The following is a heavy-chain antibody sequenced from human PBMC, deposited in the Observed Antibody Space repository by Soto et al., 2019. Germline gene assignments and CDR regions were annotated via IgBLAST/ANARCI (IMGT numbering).Heavy chain of an antibody. J-gene: IGHJ4*02. D-gene: IGHD3-16*01. Sequence: EVQLLESGGGLVQPGGSLRLSCAASGFTFSNYAMSWVRQAPGKGLEWVSAITPSGGSTYYADSVKGRFTISRDNSKNTVYLQMNSLRADDTAVYYCAKDTLLGELLAYYFDYWGQGTLVTVSS. V-gene: IGHV3-23*01. CDR3: AKDTLLGELLAYYFDY. CDR2: ITPSGGST. CDR1: GFTFSNYA.